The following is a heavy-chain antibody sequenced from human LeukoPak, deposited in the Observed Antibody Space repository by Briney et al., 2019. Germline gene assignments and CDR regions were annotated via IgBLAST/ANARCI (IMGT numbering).Heavy chain of an antibody. V-gene: IGHV3-43D*04. CDR3: AKGLYYYDSSGPMGV. Sequence: GGSLRLSCAASGFTFDDYAMHWVRQAPGKGLEWVSLISWDGGSTYYADSVKGRFTISRDNSKNSLYLQMNSLRAEDTALYYCAKGLYYYDSSGPMGVWGKGTTVTVSS. D-gene: IGHD3-22*01. CDR2: ISWDGGST. CDR1: GFTFDDYA. J-gene: IGHJ6*04.